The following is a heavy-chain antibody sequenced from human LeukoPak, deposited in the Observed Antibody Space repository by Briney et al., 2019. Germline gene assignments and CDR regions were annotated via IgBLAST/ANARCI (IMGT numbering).Heavy chain of an antibody. CDR2: ITSSRSKI. D-gene: IGHD6-13*01. Sequence: GGSLRLSCAASGFLFNSHHMNWVRQAPGKGLEWVSYITSSRSKIYYADSVECRFTISRDNAKKSVYLQMSSLRAEHTAVYYCARDRHDSSRWYLTEYFQHWGQGTLVTVSS. J-gene: IGHJ1*01. CDR1: GFLFNSHH. V-gene: IGHV3-48*04. CDR3: ARDRHDSSRWYLTEYFQH.